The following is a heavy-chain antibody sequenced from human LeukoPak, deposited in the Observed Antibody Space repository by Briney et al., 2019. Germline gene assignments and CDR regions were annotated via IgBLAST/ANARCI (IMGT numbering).Heavy chain of an antibody. D-gene: IGHD6-19*01. V-gene: IGHV3-30*18. CDR2: ISYDESNK. CDR3: AKDGDSSGWYGTYYYYYGMDV. J-gene: IGHJ6*02. CDR1: GFTFSSYG. Sequence: GRSLRLSCAASGFTFSSYGMHWVRQAPGKGLEWVAVISYDESNKYYADSVKGRFTISRDNSKNTLYLQMNSLRAEDTAVYYCAKDGDSSGWYGTYYYYYGMDVWGQGTTVTVSS.